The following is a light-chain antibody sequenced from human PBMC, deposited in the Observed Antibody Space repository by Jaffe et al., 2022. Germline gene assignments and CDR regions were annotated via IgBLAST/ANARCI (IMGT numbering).Light chain of an antibody. CDR1: SSNIGTNT. J-gene: IGLJ3*02. Sequence: HSVLTQPPSASGTPGQRVTISCSGNSSNIGTNTVSWYQQLPGTAPKLLIYMNNQRPSGVPDRFSGSKSGTSASLAINGLQSEDEADYHCATWDDSLTGLWVFGGGTKLTVL. V-gene: IGLV1-44*01. CDR3: ATWDDSLTGLWV. CDR2: MNN.